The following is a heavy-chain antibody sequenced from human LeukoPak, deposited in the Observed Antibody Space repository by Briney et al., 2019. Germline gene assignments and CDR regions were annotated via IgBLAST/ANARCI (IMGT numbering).Heavy chain of an antibody. Sequence: SETLSLTCAVYGGSFSGYYWSWIRQPPGKGLEWIGEINHSGSTNYNPSLKSRVTISVDTSKNQFSLKLSSVTAADTAVYYCARARGYLRVVRGRSFDIWGQGTMVTVSS. CDR3: ARARGYLRVVRGRSFDI. CDR1: GGSFSGYY. D-gene: IGHD3-16*01. V-gene: IGHV4-34*01. CDR2: INHSGST. J-gene: IGHJ3*02.